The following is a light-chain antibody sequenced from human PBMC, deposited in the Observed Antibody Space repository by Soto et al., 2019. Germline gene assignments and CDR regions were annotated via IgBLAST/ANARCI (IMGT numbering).Light chain of an antibody. V-gene: IGKV1-39*01. J-gene: IGKJ1*01. CDR1: QTISGY. CDR3: QQSYSTLWT. Sequence: DIQMTQSPSSLSASVGDRVTITCRASQTISGYLNWYQQKPGKAPELLIYAASSLQSGVPSRFSGSGSGTDFTLTISSLQPEDFATYYCQQSYSTLWTFGQGTKVDIK. CDR2: AAS.